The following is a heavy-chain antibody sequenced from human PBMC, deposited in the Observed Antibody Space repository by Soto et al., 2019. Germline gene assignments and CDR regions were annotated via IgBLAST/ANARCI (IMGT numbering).Heavy chain of an antibody. J-gene: IGHJ4*02. V-gene: IGHV3-30*18. CDR3: AKEAQRGSYVDY. Sequence: QVQLVESGGGVVQPGRSLRLSCAASAFTFSTYGMHWVRQAPGKGLEWVARISYDGSEKVYADSVKGRFTISRDNSKDTLYLQMNSLRAGDAAVFYCAKEAQRGSYVDYWGQGTLVSVSS. CDR2: ISYDGSEK. D-gene: IGHD1-26*01. CDR1: AFTFSTYG.